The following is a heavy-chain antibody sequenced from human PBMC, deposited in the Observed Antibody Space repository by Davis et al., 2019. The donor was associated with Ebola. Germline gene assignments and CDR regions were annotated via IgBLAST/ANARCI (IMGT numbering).Heavy chain of an antibody. Sequence: GGSLRLSCSASGFIFSDFWMTWVRQAPGKGLEWVAFIKPDGSAKSYLGSVEGRFTISRDNAKNSLYLEMNSLTVEDAAVYYCASHVKYYYDSSGYYRAEYFQHWGQGTLVTVSS. CDR3: ASHVKYYYDSSGYYRAEYFQH. D-gene: IGHD3-22*01. CDR2: IKPDGSAK. J-gene: IGHJ1*01. V-gene: IGHV3-7*01. CDR1: GFIFSDFW.